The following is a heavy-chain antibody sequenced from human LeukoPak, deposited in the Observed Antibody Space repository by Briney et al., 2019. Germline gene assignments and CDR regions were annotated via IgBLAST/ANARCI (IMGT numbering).Heavy chain of an antibody. CDR2: IYYSGST. D-gene: IGHD3-3*01. Sequence: NPSETLSLTCTVSGGSISSSSYYWGWIRQPPGKGLEWIGSIYYSGSTYYNPSLKSRVTISVDTSKNQFSLKLSSVTAADTAVYYCARHGADDFWSGYYPIDYWGQGTLVTVSS. CDR1: GGSISSSSYY. CDR3: ARHGADDFWSGYYPIDY. V-gene: IGHV4-39*01. J-gene: IGHJ4*02.